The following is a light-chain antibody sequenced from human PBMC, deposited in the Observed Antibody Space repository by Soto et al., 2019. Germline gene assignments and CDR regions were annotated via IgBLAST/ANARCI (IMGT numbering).Light chain of an antibody. CDR1: QSISSY. J-gene: IGKJ4*01. Sequence: DIHMTQSPSSLSASVGNRVTIACRASQSISSYLNWYQQKPGKAPKLMIFDASSLQSGVPSRFSGGGSGTEFTLSISSLQPDDFATYYCQLYDGHSVFTFGGGTKVDIK. CDR3: QLYDGHSVFT. CDR2: DAS. V-gene: IGKV1-5*01.